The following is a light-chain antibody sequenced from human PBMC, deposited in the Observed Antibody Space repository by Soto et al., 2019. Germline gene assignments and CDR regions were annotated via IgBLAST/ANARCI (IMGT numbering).Light chain of an antibody. CDR3: QQRINGPSFT. J-gene: IGKJ3*01. CDR1: QSVSSY. CDR2: DAS. Sequence: EIVLTQSPATLSLSPGERATLSCRASQSVSSYLAWYQQKPGQAPRLLIYDASNRATGIPARFSVSGSGTDFTLTISSLEPEDFAVYYCQQRINGPSFTCGPGTKVDIK. V-gene: IGKV3-11*01.